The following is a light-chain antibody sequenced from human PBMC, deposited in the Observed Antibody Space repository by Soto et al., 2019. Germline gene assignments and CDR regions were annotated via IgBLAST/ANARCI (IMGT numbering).Light chain of an antibody. V-gene: IGKV1-6*01. CDR2: AAS. Sequence: IQMTQSPSSLSASVGDTVTITCRASQGIRNDLGWYQQKPGKAPKLLIHAASSLESGVPTRFSGSGSGTDFTLTISSLQPDDFATYYCQHYNSYSEAFGQGTKVDIK. CDR3: QHYNSYSEA. J-gene: IGKJ1*01. CDR1: QGIRND.